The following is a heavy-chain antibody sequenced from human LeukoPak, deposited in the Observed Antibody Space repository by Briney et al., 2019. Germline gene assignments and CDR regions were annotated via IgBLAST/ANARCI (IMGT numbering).Heavy chain of an antibody. J-gene: IGHJ3*02. CDR1: GFTFDDYA. Sequence: PGGSLRLSCAASGFTFDDYAMHWVRHAPGKGLEWVSGISWNSGSIGYADSVKGRFTISRDNAKNSLYLQMNSLRAEDMALYYCASSGSYYFDAFDIWGQGTMVTVSS. V-gene: IGHV3-9*03. CDR3: ASSGSYYFDAFDI. D-gene: IGHD1-26*01. CDR2: ISWNSGSI.